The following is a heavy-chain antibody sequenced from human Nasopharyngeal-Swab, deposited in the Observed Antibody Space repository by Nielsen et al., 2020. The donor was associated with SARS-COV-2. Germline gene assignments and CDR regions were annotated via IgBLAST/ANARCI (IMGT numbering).Heavy chain of an antibody. CDR2: INAGNGNT. D-gene: IGHD3-10*01. J-gene: IGHJ5*02. Sequence: ASVKVSCKASGYTFTSYAMHWVRQAPGQRLEWMGWINAGNGNTKYSQKFQGRVTITRDTSASTAYMELSSLRSEDTAVYYCARGGWFGDNHGFGPWGQGTLVTVSS. CDR1: GYTFTSYA. V-gene: IGHV1-3*01. CDR3: ARGGWFGDNHGFGP.